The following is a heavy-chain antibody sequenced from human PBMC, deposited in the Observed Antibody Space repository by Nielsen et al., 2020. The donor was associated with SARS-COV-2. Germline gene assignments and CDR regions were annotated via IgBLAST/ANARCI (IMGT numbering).Heavy chain of an antibody. CDR1: GFTFDDYA. J-gene: IGHJ3*02. V-gene: IGHV3-9*01. CDR3: AKLTNGDYWPDDAFDI. D-gene: IGHD4-17*01. CDR2: ISWNSGSI. Sequence: GGSLRLSCAASGFTFDDYAMHWVRQAPGKGLEWVSGISWNSGSIGYADSVKGRFTISRDNAKNSLYLQMNSLRAEDTALYYCAKLTNGDYWPDDAFDIWGQGTMVTVSS.